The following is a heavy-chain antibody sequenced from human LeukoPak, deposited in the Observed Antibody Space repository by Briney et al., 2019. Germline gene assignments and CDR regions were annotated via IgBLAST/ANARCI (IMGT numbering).Heavy chain of an antibody. CDR3: ARDDSSGVAFVY. J-gene: IGHJ4*02. CDR1: GGTFSSYA. V-gene: IGHV1-69*05. D-gene: IGHD6-19*01. CDR2: IIPIFGTA. Sequence: SVKVSCKASGGTFSSYAISWLRQAPGQGLEWMGRIIPIFGTANYAQKFQGRVTITTDESTSTAYMELSSLRSEDTAVYYCARDDSSGVAFVYWGQGTLVTVSS.